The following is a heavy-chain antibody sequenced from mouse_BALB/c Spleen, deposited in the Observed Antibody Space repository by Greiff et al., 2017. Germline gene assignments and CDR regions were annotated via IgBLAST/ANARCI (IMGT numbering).Heavy chain of an antibody. V-gene: IGHV5-17*02. CDR3: ARGVWYPYAMDY. Sequence: DVMLVESGGGLVQPGGSRKLSCAASGFTFSSFGMHWVRQAPEKGLEWVAYISSGSSTIYYADTVKGRFTISRDNPKNTLFLQMTSLRSEDTAMYYCARGVWYPYAMDYWGQGTSVTVSS. CDR2: ISSGSSTI. CDR1: GFTFSSFG. D-gene: IGHD2-10*02. J-gene: IGHJ4*01.